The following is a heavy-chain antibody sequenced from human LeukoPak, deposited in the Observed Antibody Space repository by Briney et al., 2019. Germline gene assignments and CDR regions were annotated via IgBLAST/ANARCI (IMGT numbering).Heavy chain of an antibody. D-gene: IGHD2-2*01. J-gene: IGHJ5*02. CDR2: ISSSSSYI. Sequence: GGFLRLSCAASGFTFSSYSMNWVRQAPGKGLEWVSSISSSSSYIYYADSVKGRFTISRDNAKNSLYLRMNSLRAEDTAVYYCARGRGYCSSTSCLNWFDPWGQGTLVTVSS. CDR3: ARGRGYCSSTSCLNWFDP. V-gene: IGHV3-21*01. CDR1: GFTFSSYS.